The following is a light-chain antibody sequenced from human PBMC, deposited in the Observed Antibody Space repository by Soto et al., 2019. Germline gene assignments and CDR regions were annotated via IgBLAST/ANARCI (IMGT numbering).Light chain of an antibody. Sequence: EIVLTQSPATLSLSPGERATLSCRASQSVSSYLAWYQQKPGQAPRLLIYDASNRASGTPARFSGSGSGTDFTLTISSQEPEDFAVYYCQQRSNWHGTFGQGTKVEIK. CDR2: DAS. CDR3: QQRSNWHGT. J-gene: IGKJ1*01. CDR1: QSVSSY. V-gene: IGKV3-11*01.